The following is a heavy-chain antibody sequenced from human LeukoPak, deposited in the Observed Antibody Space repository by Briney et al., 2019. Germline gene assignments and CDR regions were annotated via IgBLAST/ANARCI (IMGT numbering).Heavy chain of an antibody. D-gene: IGHD2-8*02. CDR3: ARGRRPPGGYIIPFDP. CDR1: GGSFSGYY. Sequence: PSETLSLTCAVYGGSFSGYYWSWIRQPPGKGLEWIGEINHSGSTNYNPSLKSRVTISVDTSKNQFSLKLSSVTAADTAVYYCARGRRPPGGYIIPFDPWGQGTLVTVSS. J-gene: IGHJ5*02. V-gene: IGHV4-34*01. CDR2: INHSGST.